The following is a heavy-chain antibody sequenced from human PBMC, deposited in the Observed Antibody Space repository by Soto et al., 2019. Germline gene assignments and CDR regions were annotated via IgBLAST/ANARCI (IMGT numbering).Heavy chain of an antibody. CDR3: ARASYKWNSKGPFDY. Sequence: PSETLSLTCTVSGGSISSGDYYWSWIRQPPGKGLEWIGYIYYSGSTYYNPSLQSRVTISLDTSKNQFSLNLRSVTAADTAVYYCARASYKWNSKGPFDYWGLGTLVTVPQ. CDR1: GGSISSGDYY. CDR2: IYYSGST. V-gene: IGHV4-30-4*01. D-gene: IGHD1-7*01. J-gene: IGHJ4*02.